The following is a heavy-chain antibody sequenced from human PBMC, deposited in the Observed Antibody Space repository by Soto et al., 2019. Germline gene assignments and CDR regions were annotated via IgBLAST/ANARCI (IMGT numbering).Heavy chain of an antibody. D-gene: IGHD6-13*01. CDR1: GFTFDDYA. J-gene: IGHJ4*02. Sequence: PGGSVRLSCAASGFTFDDYALHWVRQAPGKGLEGVSGISWNSGRIGYADSVKGRFTISRDNAKNSLYLQMNSVRAEDTALYYCAKFKAAGTGGFDYWGQGTLVTVSS. CDR2: ISWNSGRI. CDR3: AKFKAAGTGGFDY. V-gene: IGHV3-9*01.